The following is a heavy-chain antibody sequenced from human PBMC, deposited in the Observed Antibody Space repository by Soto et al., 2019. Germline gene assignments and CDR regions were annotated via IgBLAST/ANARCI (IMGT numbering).Heavy chain of an antibody. D-gene: IGHD1-26*01. V-gene: IGHV1-18*01. J-gene: IGHJ5*02. CDR1: GYTFTSYG. Sequence: GASVKVSCKASGYTFTSYGISWVRQAPGQGLEWMGWISAYNGNTNYAQKLQGRVTMTTDTSTSTAYMELRSLRSDDTAVYYCARDRILLRWELLRSDNWFDPWGQGTLVTVSS. CDR2: ISAYNGNT. CDR3: ARDRILLRWELLRSDNWFDP.